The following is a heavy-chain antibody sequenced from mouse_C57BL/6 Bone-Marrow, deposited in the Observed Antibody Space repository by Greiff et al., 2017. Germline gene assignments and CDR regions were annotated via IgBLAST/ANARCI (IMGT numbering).Heavy chain of an antibody. V-gene: IGHV5-17*01. CDR1: GFTFSDYG. CDR3: ARGTRDY. J-gene: IGHJ2*01. Sequence: EVKLMESGGGLVKPGGSLKLSCAASGFTFSDYGMHWVRQAPEKGLEWVAYICSGSSTIYYADTVKGRFTIPRDNAKNTLFLQMTSLMSEDAAMYYCARGTRDYWGQGTTLTVSS. D-gene: IGHD2-13*01. CDR2: ICSGSSTI.